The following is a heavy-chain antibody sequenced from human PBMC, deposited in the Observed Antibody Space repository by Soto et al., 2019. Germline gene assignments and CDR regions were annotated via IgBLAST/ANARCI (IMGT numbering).Heavy chain of an antibody. V-gene: IGHV3-13*01. D-gene: IGHD5-18*01. Sequence: EVQLVESGGGLVQPGGSLRLSCAASGFTFSSYDMHWVRQATGKGLEWVSAIGTAGDTYYPGSVKGRFTISRENAKNSLYLQMNSLRAGDTAMYYCARALQGDTAMDDYYFDYWGQGTLVTVSS. CDR1: GFTFSSYD. CDR3: ARALQGDTAMDDYYFDY. J-gene: IGHJ4*02. CDR2: IGTAGDT.